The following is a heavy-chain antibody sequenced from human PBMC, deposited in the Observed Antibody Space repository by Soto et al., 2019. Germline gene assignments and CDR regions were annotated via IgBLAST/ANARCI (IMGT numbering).Heavy chain of an antibody. CDR1: EGFIGGYY. CDR3: AKYRRTDEDGYTLDF. D-gene: IGHD5-12*01. Sequence: PSETLALTCTVSEGFIGGYYWNWIRQPPGKGLECIGYVYYTGSTNYNPSLASRVTISIHTSKNQFSLKLTSVTAADTAVYYCAKYRRTDEDGYTLDFWGQGTMVTFCS. V-gene: IGHV4-59*01. CDR2: VYYTGST. J-gene: IGHJ4*02.